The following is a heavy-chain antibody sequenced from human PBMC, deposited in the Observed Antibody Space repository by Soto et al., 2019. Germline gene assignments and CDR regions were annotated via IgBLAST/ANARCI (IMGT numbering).Heavy chain of an antibody. CDR2: INWNSGTI. J-gene: IGHJ4*02. D-gene: IGHD6-13*01. Sequence: EVQLVESGGGLVQPGRSLRLSCEASGFTFDDYGMHWFRQAPGKGLEWVAGINWNSGTIGSADSVKGRFTISSDNANNSLYLQMNSLRGEDTALYYCTRGMYNSIWYGAFDYWGQGTLITVSS. V-gene: IGHV3-9*01. CDR3: TRGMYNSIWYGAFDY. CDR1: GFTFDDYG.